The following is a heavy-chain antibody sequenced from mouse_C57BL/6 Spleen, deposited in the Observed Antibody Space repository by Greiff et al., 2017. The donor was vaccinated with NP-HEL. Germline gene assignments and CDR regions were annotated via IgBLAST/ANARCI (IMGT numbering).Heavy chain of an antibody. J-gene: IGHJ4*01. V-gene: IGHV1-7*01. Sequence: VQLQQSGAELAKPGASVKLSCKASGYTFTSYWMHWVKQRPGQGLEWIGYINPSSGYTKYNQKFKDKATLTADKSSSTAYMQLSSLTYEDSAVYYCARSPFTTVVAPYYAMDYWGQGTSVTVSS. D-gene: IGHD1-1*01. CDR1: GYTFTSYW. CDR3: ARSPFTTVVAPYYAMDY. CDR2: INPSSGYT.